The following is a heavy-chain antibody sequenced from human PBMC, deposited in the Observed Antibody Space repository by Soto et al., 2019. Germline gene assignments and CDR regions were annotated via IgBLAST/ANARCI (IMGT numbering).Heavy chain of an antibody. CDR3: ARVWGGAFDF. J-gene: IGHJ3*01. D-gene: IGHD3-10*01. CDR1: GGSISSYY. Sequence: NPSETLSLTCTVSGGSISSYYWSWIRQPPGKGLEWIGYIYYSGSTNYNPSLKSRVTISVDTSKNQFSLKLSSVTAADTAVYYCARVWGGAFDFWGQGTMVTVSS. CDR2: IYYSGST. V-gene: IGHV4-59*01.